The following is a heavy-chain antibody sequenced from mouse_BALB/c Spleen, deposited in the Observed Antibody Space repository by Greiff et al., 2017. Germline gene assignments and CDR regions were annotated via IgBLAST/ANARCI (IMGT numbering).Heavy chain of an antibody. Sequence: EVQGVESGGGLVQPGGSRKLSCAASGFTFSSFGMHWVRQAPEKGLEWVAYISSGSSTIYYADTVKGRFTISRDNPKNTLFLQMTSLRSEDTAMYYCARSDYDYAMDDWGQGTSVTVSS. V-gene: IGHV5-17*02. CDR2: ISSGSSTI. CDR1: GFTFSSFG. CDR3: ARSDYDYAMDD. J-gene: IGHJ4*01. D-gene: IGHD2-4*01.